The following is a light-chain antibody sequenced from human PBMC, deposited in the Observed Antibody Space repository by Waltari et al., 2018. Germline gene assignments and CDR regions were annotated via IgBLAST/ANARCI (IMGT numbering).Light chain of an antibody. J-gene: IGLJ2*01. CDR2: EDS. CDR3: YSTDSSGAHRV. CDR1: ALPKQY. Sequence: SYELTQPPSVSVSPGQTARITCSGDALPKQYAYWYQQKSGQAPVLVIYEDSKRPSGIPERFSGSNSGTVATLTISGAQVEDEADYYCYSTDSSGAHRVFGGGTKVTVL. V-gene: IGLV3-10*01.